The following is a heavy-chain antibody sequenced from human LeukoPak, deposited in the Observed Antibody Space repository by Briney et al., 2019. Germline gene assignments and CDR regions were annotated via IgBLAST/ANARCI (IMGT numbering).Heavy chain of an antibody. V-gene: IGHV1-8*03. D-gene: IGHD5-18*01. CDR1: GYTFTSSE. CDR3: ARTDTAMAAYYYYYMDV. J-gene: IGHJ6*03. CDR2: LNPNSGNT. Sequence: ASVRVSCKASGYTFTSSEIHWVRQAPGQGLEWMGWLNPNSGNTGYAQKFQGRVTFTRESSTSTAYMEVTRLRSEDTAVYYCARTDTAMAAYYYYYMDVWGKGTTVTVSS.